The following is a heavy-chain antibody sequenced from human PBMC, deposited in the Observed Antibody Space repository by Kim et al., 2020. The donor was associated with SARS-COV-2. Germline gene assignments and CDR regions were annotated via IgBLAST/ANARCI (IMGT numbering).Heavy chain of an antibody. Sequence: ASVKVSCKASGYTFTSYGISWVRQAPGQRLEWMGWINAGSGNTEYSQKFQGRLIITRDTSASTAYMELSSLRSEDTAVYYCARGGAVLRFLEWLSSYFDY. CDR1: GYTFTSYG. V-gene: IGHV1-3*01. CDR2: INAGSGNT. D-gene: IGHD3-3*01. CDR3: ARGGAVLRFLEWLSSYFDY. J-gene: IGHJ4*01.